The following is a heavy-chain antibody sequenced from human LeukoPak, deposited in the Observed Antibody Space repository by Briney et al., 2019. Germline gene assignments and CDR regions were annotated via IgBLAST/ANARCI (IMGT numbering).Heavy chain of an antibody. J-gene: IGHJ4*02. D-gene: IGHD3-22*01. CDR2: INPNSGGT. CDR1: GHTFTAYY. CDR3: ATYYSDTSARD. Sequence: ASVKVSCKASGHTFTAYYMFWVRQAPRQGLEWMGWINPNSGGTNSAPKFQGRVTMTRDTSISTAYMELSGLTSDDTAVYFCATYYSDTSARDWGQGTLVTVSS. V-gene: IGHV1-2*02.